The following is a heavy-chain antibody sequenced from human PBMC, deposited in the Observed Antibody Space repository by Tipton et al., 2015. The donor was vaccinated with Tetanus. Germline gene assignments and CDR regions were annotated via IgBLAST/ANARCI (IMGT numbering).Heavy chain of an antibody. CDR3: ARAYDFWSGHLDF. CDR2: IYVSGTT. D-gene: IGHD3-3*01. Sequence: TLSLTCTVSGGSISGSEYYWGWIRQPPGKGLEWIGSIYVSGTTYYFPSLKSRVTISIDASKNQFSLKLSSVAAADTAVYYCARAYDFWSGHLDFWGQGTLVTVSS. J-gene: IGHJ4*02. CDR1: GGSISGSEYY. V-gene: IGHV4-39*07.